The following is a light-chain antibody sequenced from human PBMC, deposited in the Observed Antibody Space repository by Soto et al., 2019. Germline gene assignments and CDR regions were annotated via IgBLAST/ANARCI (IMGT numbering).Light chain of an antibody. CDR3: QQYGGSPRT. J-gene: IGKJ1*01. Sequence: EIVMTQSPATLSVSPGERVTLSCRASQFISNSLAWYQQRPGQPPRLLNYGASTRAAGISARFSGSGSGTEFTLTITRLEPEDFAVYYCQQYGGSPRTFGQGTKVEVK. V-gene: IGKV3-15*01. CDR2: GAS. CDR1: QFISNS.